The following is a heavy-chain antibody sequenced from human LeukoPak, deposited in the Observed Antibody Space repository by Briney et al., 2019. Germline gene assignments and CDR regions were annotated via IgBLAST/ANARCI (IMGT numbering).Heavy chain of an antibody. CDR1: GYTFSSYA. V-gene: IGHV7-4-1*02. CDR3: ARSNNDGDYLGVGFDY. Sequence: GTSVKASCKASGYTFSSYAMNWVRQAPGQGLEWMGWINTNTGNPTYAQSFTGRFVFSLDTSVSTAYLQISSLQAEDTAVYYCARSNNDGDYLGVGFDYWGQGTLVTVSS. J-gene: IGHJ4*02. CDR2: INTNTGNP. D-gene: IGHD4-17*01.